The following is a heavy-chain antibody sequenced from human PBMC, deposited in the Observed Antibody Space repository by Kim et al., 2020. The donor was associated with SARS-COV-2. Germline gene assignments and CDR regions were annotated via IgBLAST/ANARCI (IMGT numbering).Heavy chain of an antibody. V-gene: IGHV3-53*01. J-gene: IGHJ5*02. CDR1: GFTVSSNY. D-gene: IGHD6-19*01. CDR2: IYSGGST. Sequence: GGSLRLSCAASGFTVSSNYMSWVRQAPGKGLEWVSVIYSGGSTYYADSVKGRFTISRDNSKNTLYLQMNSLRAEDTAVYYCARGPGYSSGWGGRFDPWGQGTLVTVSS. CDR3: ARGPGYSSGWGGRFDP.